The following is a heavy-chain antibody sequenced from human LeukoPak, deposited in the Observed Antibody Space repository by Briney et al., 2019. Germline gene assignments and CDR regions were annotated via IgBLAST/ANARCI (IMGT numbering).Heavy chain of an antibody. Sequence: PSETLSLTCAVYGGSFSGYYWSWIRQPPGKGLEWIGEINHSGGTNYNPSLKSRVTISVDTSKNQFSLKLSSVTAADTAVYYCARVRLLRYFDWLPRGNWFDPWGQGTLVTVSS. CDR2: INHSGGT. V-gene: IGHV4-34*01. J-gene: IGHJ5*02. CDR3: ARVRLLRYFDWLPRGNWFDP. CDR1: GGSFSGYY. D-gene: IGHD3-9*01.